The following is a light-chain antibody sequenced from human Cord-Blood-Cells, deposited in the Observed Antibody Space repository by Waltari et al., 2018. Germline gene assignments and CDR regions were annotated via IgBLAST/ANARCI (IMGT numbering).Light chain of an antibody. V-gene: IGLV2-11*01. CDR3: CSYAGSYTLV. CDR2: DVS. Sequence: QSALTPPRSVSGSPGQSVTISFPGTSSDVGGYNYVSWYQQHPGKAPKLMIYDVSKRPSGVPDRFSGSKSGNTASLTISGLQAEDEADYYCCSYAGSYTLVFGGGTKLTVL. CDR1: SSDVGGYNY. J-gene: IGLJ3*02.